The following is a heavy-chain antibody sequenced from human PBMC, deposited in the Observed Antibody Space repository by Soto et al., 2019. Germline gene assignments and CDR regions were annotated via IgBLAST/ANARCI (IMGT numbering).Heavy chain of an antibody. CDR1: GGSISSSSYY. V-gene: IGHV4-39*01. CDR2: IYYSGST. CDR3: ARHGTLGYCSGRSCYPPPPRLPFDY. J-gene: IGHJ4*02. D-gene: IGHD2-15*01. Sequence: SETLSLTCTVSGGSISSSSYYWGWIRQPPGKGLEWIGSIYYSGSTYYNPSLKSRVTISVDTSKNQFSLKLSSVTAADTAVDYCARHGTLGYCSGRSCYPPPPRLPFDYWGQGTLVTVSS.